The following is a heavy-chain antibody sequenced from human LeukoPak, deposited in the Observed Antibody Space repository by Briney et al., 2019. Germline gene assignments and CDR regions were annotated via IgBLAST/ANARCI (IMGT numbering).Heavy chain of an antibody. Sequence: GGSLRLSCAASALTFHNYAMSWVRQAPGKGLEWVSSISGNGGSTYYADSLKGRFTISRDNSKNTLYLQMNSLRAEDTAVYSCAKVVGPFDYSGQGTLVTVSS. CDR2: ISGNGGST. J-gene: IGHJ4*02. V-gene: IGHV3-23*01. CDR3: AKVVGPFDY. CDR1: ALTFHNYA. D-gene: IGHD1-26*01.